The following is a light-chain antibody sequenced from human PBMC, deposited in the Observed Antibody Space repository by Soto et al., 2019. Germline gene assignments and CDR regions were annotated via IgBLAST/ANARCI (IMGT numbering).Light chain of an antibody. J-gene: IGKJ3*01. CDR2: DAS. CDR3: QQYNSYPFT. Sequence: DIQMTQSPSTLSASAGDRVTITCWASQSISSWLAWYQQKPGKAPKLLIYDASSLESGVPSRFSGSGSGTEFTLTISSLQPDDFATYYCQQYNSYPFTFGPGTKVDIK. V-gene: IGKV1-5*01. CDR1: QSISSW.